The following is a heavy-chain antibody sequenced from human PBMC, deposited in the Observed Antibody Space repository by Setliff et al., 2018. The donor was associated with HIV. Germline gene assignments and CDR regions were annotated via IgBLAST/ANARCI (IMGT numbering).Heavy chain of an antibody. D-gene: IGHD3-22*01. V-gene: IGHV3-74*03. CDR3: ARDLSYDYDRSSDTFDY. J-gene: IGHJ4*02. Sequence: GGSLRLSCAASGFTFSPYWMHWVRQAPGKGLVWASRINSDGTSTTYADSVKGRFTISRDNAKNTLYLQMNSLRAEDTAVYYCARDLSYDYDRSSDTFDYWGQGTLVTVSS. CDR2: INSDGTST. CDR1: GFTFSPYW.